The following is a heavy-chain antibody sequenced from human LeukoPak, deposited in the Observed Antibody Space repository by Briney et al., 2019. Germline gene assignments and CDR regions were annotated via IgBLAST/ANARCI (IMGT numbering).Heavy chain of an antibody. D-gene: IGHD3-22*01. CDR1: GFTFSDYY. CDR2: ISSSSSYT. Sequence: GGSLRLSCAASGFTFSDYYMSWIRQAPGKGLEWVSYISSSSSYTNYADSVKGRFPISRDIAKNSLYVQMNSLRAEDTAVYYCASLPLISGYTRDSWVRGTVVTVSS. CDR3: ASLPLISGYTRDS. V-gene: IGHV3-11*03. J-gene: IGHJ4*02.